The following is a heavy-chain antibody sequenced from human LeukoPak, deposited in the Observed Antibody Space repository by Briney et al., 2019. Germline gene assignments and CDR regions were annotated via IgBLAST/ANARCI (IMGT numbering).Heavy chain of an antibody. CDR1: GFTVSSNY. CDR3: ARITVVITYFDY. D-gene: IGHD3-22*01. V-gene: IGHV3-66*01. Sequence: TGGSLRLSCAASGFTVSSNYMSWVRQAPGKGLEWVSVIYSGGSTYYADSVKGRFTISRDNSKNTLYLQMNSLRAEDTAVYYCARITVVITYFDYWGQGTLVTVSS. J-gene: IGHJ4*02. CDR2: IYSGGST.